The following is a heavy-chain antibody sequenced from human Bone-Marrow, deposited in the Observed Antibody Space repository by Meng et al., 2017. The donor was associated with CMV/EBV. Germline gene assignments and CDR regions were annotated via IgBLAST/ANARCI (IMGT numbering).Heavy chain of an antibody. CDR2: ISSSDSTI. V-gene: IGHV3-11*01. D-gene: IGHD5-12*01. CDR3: AREPRGIVATTYFDY. J-gene: IGHJ4*02. CDR1: GFTFSDYY. Sequence: GESLKISCAASGFTFSDYYMSWIRQAPGKGLEWVSYISSSDSTIYYADSVKGRFTISRDNAKNSLYLQMNSLRAEDTAVYYCAREPRGIVATTYFDYWGQGTLVTVSS.